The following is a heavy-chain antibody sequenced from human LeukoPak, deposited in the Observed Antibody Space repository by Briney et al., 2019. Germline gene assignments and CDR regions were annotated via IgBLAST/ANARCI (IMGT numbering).Heavy chain of an antibody. V-gene: IGHV3-48*01. CDR2: IRSTGDT. CDR3: ARDAGNSGYGCDL. CDR1: GFIFSQYS. J-gene: IGHJ5*02. Sequence: LGGSLRLSCAASGFIFSQYSINWVRQAPGKGLEWVSHIRSTGDTFYADSVKGRLTISRDNVRNSLYLQMNSLRAEDTAMYYCARDAGNSGYGCDLWGQGTLVTVSS. D-gene: IGHD5-12*01.